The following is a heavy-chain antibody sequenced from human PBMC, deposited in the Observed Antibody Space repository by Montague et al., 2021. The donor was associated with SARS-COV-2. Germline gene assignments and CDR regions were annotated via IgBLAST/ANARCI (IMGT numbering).Heavy chain of an antibody. Sequence: SETLSLTCNVSGGSISSSTYYRGWIRQPPGKGLEWIGSIYYTGSTYYNPSLKSRVTISVDTSKNQFSLKLSSVTAADTAVYYCARPISVSGNAFDVWGQGTMATVSS. D-gene: IGHD3-10*01. V-gene: IGHV4-39*01. J-gene: IGHJ3*01. CDR1: GGSISSSTYY. CDR3: ARPISVSGNAFDV. CDR2: IYYTGST.